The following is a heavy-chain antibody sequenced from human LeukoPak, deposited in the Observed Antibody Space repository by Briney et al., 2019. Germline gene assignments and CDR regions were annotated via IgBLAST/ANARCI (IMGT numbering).Heavy chain of an antibody. V-gene: IGHV3-23*01. Sequence: PGGSLRLSCAASGFTFSSYAMTWVRQAPGKGLQWVSTISVSGGNKYYADSVKGRFTISRDISKSTLYLQMNSLRDEDTAIYYCAKYGSTSYYDGLFWGQGTLVTVSS. CDR1: GFTFSSYA. CDR3: AKYGSTSYYDGLF. J-gene: IGHJ4*02. CDR2: ISVSGGNK. D-gene: IGHD3-10*01.